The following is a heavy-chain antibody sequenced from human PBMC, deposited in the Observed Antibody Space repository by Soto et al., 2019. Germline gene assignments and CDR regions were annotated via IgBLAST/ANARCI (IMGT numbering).Heavy chain of an antibody. CDR1: SWSCSGYY. CDR2: IYHSLSI. J-gene: IGHJ4*02. V-gene: IGHV4-34*01. Sequence: QVQLQQWGAGLLKPSETLSLTCAVYSWSCSGYYWSWIRQPPGKGLEWIGEIYHSLSIVYNPSLKSRVPISGDSSKNQFSLKLSSVTAADTAVYYWARHGGYYFDYWGQGTLVTVSS. D-gene: IGHD3-16*01. CDR3: ARHGGYYFDY.